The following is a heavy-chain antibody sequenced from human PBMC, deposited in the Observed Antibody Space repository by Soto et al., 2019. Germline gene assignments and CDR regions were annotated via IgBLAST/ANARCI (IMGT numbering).Heavy chain of an antibody. J-gene: IGHJ4*02. Sequence: EVQLLDSGGGLVQPGGSLRLSCAASGFTFNNYAMNWVRQAPGKGLEWVATMSGTGGSTYYADSVKGRFTISRDNSKNPLYLQMNSLRVEDTAVYYCAKDRLGGNFDYWGQGTQVTVSS. CDR1: GFTFNNYA. CDR2: MSGTGGST. V-gene: IGHV3-23*01. CDR3: AKDRLGGNFDY.